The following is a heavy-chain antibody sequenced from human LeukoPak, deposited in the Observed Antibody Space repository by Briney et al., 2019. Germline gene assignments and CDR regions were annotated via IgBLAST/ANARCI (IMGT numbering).Heavy chain of an antibody. CDR3: ARVIRRFGEFSSDY. D-gene: IGHD3-10*01. J-gene: IGHJ4*02. Sequence: GGSLRLSCAASGFTFSSYAMSWVRQAPGKGLEWVSAISGSGGSTYYADSVKGRLTISRDNSKNTLYLQMNSLRDEDTAVYYCARVIRRFGEFSSDYWGQGTLVTVSS. CDR1: GFTFSSYA. CDR2: ISGSGGST. V-gene: IGHV3-23*01.